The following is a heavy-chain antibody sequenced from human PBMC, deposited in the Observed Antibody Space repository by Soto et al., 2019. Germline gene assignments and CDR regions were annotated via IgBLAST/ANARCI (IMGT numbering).Heavy chain of an antibody. CDR2: IDPNSGGT. CDR3: ARDLRAWYSSSWYGGRYYYYGLDV. V-gene: IGHV1-2*04. D-gene: IGHD6-13*01. J-gene: IGHJ6*02. Sequence: ASVKVSCKASGYTFTGSYIHWVRQAPGQGLEWMGWIDPNSGGTNYAQKFQVWVTMTRDTSISTAYMELSRLRSDDTAVYYCARDLRAWYSSSWYGGRYYYYGLDVWGQGTTVTVSS. CDR1: GYTFTGSY.